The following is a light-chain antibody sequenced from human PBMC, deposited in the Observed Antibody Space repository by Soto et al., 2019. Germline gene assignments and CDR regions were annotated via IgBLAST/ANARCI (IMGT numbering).Light chain of an antibody. CDR3: QQYGSSPAIS. V-gene: IGKV3-20*01. J-gene: IGKJ3*01. Sequence: DIVLTQSPGTLSLSPGERATLSCRASQTISDNHLAWYQQKPGQSPRLLISGASVRAPGVPDRFSGSGSETDYTLPISRLEPEDFCFYYCQQYGSSPAISFGPGTKVDIK. CDR1: QTISDNH. CDR2: GAS.